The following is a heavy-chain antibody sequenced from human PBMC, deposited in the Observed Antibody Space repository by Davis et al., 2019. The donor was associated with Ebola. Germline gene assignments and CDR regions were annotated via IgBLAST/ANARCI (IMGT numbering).Heavy chain of an antibody. CDR3: AKESQWVVYFDY. V-gene: IGHV3-48*01. CDR2: ISRSSGTR. J-gene: IGHJ4*02. Sequence: GGSLRLSCAASGFTFSTYAMNWVRQAPGKGLEWVSYISRSSGTRLYADSVKGRFTISRDNSKNTLYLQMNSLRAEDAAVYYCAKESQWVVYFDYWGQGTLVTVSS. CDR1: GFTFSTYA. D-gene: IGHD6-19*01.